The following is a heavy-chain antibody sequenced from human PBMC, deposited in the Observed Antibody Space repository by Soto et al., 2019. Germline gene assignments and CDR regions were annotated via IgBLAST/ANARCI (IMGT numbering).Heavy chain of an antibody. D-gene: IGHD3-10*01. CDR3: AAGGSGSYYSYGMDV. V-gene: IGHV4-4*02. Sequence: PSETLSLTCAVSGGSTSSSNWWSWVRQPPGKGLEWIGEIYHSGSTNYNPSLKSRVTISVDKSKNQFSLKLSSVTAADTAVYYCAAGGSGSYYSYGMDVWGQGTTVTVSS. J-gene: IGHJ6*02. CDR2: IYHSGST. CDR1: GGSTSSSNW.